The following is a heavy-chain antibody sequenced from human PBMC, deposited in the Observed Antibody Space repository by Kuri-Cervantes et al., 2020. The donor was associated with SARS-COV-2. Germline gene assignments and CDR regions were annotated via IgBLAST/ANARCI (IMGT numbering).Heavy chain of an antibody. CDR3: TRNDFWSGYYFDY. CDR2: IRSKAYGGTT. Sequence: GESLKISCTASGFTFGDYAMSWVRQAPGKGLEWVGFIRSKAYGGTTEYAASVKGRFTISRDDSKSIAYLQMNSLKTEDTAVYCCTRNDFWSGYYFDYWGQGTLVTVSS. D-gene: IGHD3-3*01. V-gene: IGHV3-49*04. J-gene: IGHJ4*02. CDR1: GFTFGDYA.